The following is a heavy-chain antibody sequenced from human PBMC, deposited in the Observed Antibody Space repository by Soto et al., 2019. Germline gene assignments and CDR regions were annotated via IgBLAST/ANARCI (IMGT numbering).Heavy chain of an antibody. J-gene: IGHJ4*02. V-gene: IGHV3-53*01. CDR1: GITVTTEY. CDR3: ARGDFDC. CDR2: FFAGGDT. Sequence: EVQLVESGGGLIQPGGSLKLSCAASGITVTTEYTSWVRQAPGKGLEWVSIFFAGGDTYYADSVKGRFTISRDNPKNTLYLQMNSLRAEDTAVYFCARGDFDCWGQGTLVTVSS.